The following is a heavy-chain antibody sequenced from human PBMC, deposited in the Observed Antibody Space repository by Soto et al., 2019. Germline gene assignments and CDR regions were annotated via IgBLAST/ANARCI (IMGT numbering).Heavy chain of an antibody. V-gene: IGHV5-10-1*01. CDR2: IDPSDSYT. CDR3: ARHSSKWDFDY. J-gene: IGHJ4*02. CDR1: GYSLTTYW. Sequence: GESLKISCKGSGYSLTTYWITWVRQMPGKGLEWMGRIDPSDSYTNYSPSFQGHVSISADKSISTAYLQWSSLKPSDTAMYYCARHSSKWDFDYWGQGTLVTVSS. D-gene: IGHD6-13*01.